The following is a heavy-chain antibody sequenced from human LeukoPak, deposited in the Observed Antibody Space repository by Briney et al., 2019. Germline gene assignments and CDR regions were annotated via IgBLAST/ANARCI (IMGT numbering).Heavy chain of an antibody. V-gene: IGHV4-59*01. CDR2: IYYSGST. CDR1: GGSISSYY. Sequence: PSETLSLTCTVSGGSISSYYWSWIRQPPGKGLEWIGYIYYSGSTNYNPSLKSRVTISVHTSKNQFSLKLSSVTAADTAVYYCARVQIAYSYGLFDYWGQGTLVTVSP. CDR3: ARVQIAYSYGLFDY. D-gene: IGHD5-18*01. J-gene: IGHJ4*02.